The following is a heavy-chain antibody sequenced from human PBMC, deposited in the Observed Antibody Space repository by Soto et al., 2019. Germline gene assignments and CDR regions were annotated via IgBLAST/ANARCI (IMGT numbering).Heavy chain of an antibody. CDR2: IIPVFGTT. CDR1: GGLFSSFA. J-gene: IGHJ4*02. D-gene: IGHD3-16*01. CDR3: ARGGGPYVWFNEF. V-gene: IGHV1-69*13. Sequence: SVKVSCNDSGGLFSSFAISWVRQAPGQGLEWMGGIIPVFGTTNYAQKFQGRVTITADESTNTAYMELSSLTSDDTAMYYCARGGGPYVWFNEFWGQGTQVTVSS.